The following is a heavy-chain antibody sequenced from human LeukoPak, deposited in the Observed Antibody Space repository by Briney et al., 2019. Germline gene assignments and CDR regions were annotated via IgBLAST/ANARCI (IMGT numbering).Heavy chain of an antibody. D-gene: IGHD2-2*01. CDR3: ARDSAVGPAAPDY. Sequence: GGSLRLSCAASGFTFSSYWMHWVRQVPGKGLVWVSRIKTDGSSISYADSVKGRITISRDNAKNTLFLQMNSLRAEDTAVYYCARDSAVGPAAPDYWGQGTLVTVSS. CDR1: GFTFSSYW. J-gene: IGHJ4*02. V-gene: IGHV3-74*01. CDR2: IKTDGSSI.